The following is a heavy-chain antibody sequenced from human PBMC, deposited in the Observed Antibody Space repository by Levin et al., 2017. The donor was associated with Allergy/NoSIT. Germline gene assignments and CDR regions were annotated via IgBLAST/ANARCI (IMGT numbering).Heavy chain of an antibody. Sequence: GASVKVSCKASGYIFSDYYLHWVRQAPGKGLEWMGCIHPNGVTDYAQRFQARITVTRDTSISTAYMELSSLISDDTAVYQCARETLGGGKAFDIWGLGTLVTVSS. CDR2: IHPNGVT. CDR1: GYIFSDYY. CDR3: ARETLGGGKAFDI. J-gene: IGHJ3*02. D-gene: IGHD2-15*01. V-gene: IGHV1-2*02.